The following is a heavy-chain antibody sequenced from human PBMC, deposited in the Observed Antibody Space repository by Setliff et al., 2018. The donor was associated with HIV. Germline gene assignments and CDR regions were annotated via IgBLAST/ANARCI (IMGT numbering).Heavy chain of an antibody. D-gene: IGHD3-10*01. V-gene: IGHV4-34*01. CDR3: TGDYNSGSNRFDY. CDR1: GGSFSGYY. J-gene: IGHJ4*02. Sequence: NPSETLSLTCAVYGGSFSGYYWGWIRQTPGKELEWIGNIYHSGNTYYNPSLKSRVTISVDTSKNQFSLNLTSVTAADAAVYYCTGDYNSGSNRFDYWGQGTPVTVSS. CDR2: IYHSGNT.